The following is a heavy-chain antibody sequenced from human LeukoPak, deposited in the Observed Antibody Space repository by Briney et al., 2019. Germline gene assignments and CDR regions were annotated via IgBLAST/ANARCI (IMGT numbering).Heavy chain of an antibody. CDR1: GFTFNSYW. Sequence: GGTLRLSCAASGFTFNSYWMTWVRQAPGKGLEWVADIKQDGNRKYYVDSVKGRFTISRDNAKNTLYLQMNSLRAEDTAVYYCATPRGSGSYLAFDYWGQGTLVTVSS. CDR3: ATPRGSGSYLAFDY. J-gene: IGHJ4*02. CDR2: IKQDGNRK. D-gene: IGHD1-26*01. V-gene: IGHV3-7*01.